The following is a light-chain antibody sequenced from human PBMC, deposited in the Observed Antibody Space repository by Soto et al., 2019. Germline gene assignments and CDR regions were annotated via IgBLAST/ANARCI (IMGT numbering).Light chain of an antibody. Sequence: EIVLTQSPATLSLSPGERPTLSFRASQSVSSYLAWYQPTPGQAPRLLXYDASTRATGIPDRFSGSGSGTDFTLTISSLEPEDFALYDCQQRSNWPPITFGQGTRLEIK. CDR2: DAS. V-gene: IGKV3-11*01. CDR1: QSVSSY. CDR3: QQRSNWPPIT. J-gene: IGKJ5*01.